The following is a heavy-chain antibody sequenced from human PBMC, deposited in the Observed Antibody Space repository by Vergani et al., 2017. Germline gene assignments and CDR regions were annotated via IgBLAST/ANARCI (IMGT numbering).Heavy chain of an antibody. J-gene: IGHJ5*02. CDR3: ARDSGYSSSWGNWFDP. D-gene: IGHD6-13*01. CDR1: GGPISSYY. Sequence: QVQLQESGPGLVKPSETLSLTCTVSGGPISSYYWSWIRQPPGKGLEWIGYIYYSGSTNYNPSLKSRVTISVDTSKNQFSLKLSSVTAADTAVYYCARDSGYSSSWGNWFDPWGQGTLVTVSS. CDR2: IYYSGST. V-gene: IGHV4-59*01.